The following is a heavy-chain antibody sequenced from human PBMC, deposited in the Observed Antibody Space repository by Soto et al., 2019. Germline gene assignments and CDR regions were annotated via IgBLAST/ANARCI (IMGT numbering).Heavy chain of an antibody. V-gene: IGHV4-39*01. CDR2: IYYSGSA. D-gene: IGHD4-17*01. CDR3: ARLYGAIDY. J-gene: IGHJ4*02. Sequence: QLQLQESGPGLGKPSETLSLTCTVSGGSISGSSYSWGWIRQPPGKGLEWIGNIYYSGSAYSIPSRWSQVTSFVDTFKDQFPLKLGAATAAHTAVYYCARLYGAIDYWGLGTLVTVSS. CDR1: GGSISGSSYS.